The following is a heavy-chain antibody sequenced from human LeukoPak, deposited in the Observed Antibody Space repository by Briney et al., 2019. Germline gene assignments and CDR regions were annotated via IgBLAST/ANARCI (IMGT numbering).Heavy chain of an antibody. Sequence: GGSLRLSCAASGFTFSSYWMHWVRQAPGKGLVWVSRINSDGSSTSYADSVRGRFTISRDNAKNTLYLQMNSLRAEDTAVYYRASSPEDGPDYWGQGTLVTVSS. CDR1: GFTFSSYW. D-gene: IGHD5-24*01. J-gene: IGHJ4*02. CDR3: ASSPEDGPDY. CDR2: INSDGSST. V-gene: IGHV3-74*01.